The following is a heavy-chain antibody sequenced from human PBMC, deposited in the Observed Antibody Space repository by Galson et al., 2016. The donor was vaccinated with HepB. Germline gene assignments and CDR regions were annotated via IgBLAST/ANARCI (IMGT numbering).Heavy chain of an antibody. V-gene: IGHV3-15*01. Sequence: SLRLSCAGSGFTFTKAWLHWVRQAPGKGLEWVGRIKSKDDAETIDYAAPVTGRFTISRDDSKSMLYLKMNSLKTDDTAVYYCSTFPDYYDGTVYWGNSDVFDIWGPGTVVTVSS. J-gene: IGHJ3*02. CDR3: STFPDYYDGTVYWGNSDVFDI. D-gene: IGHD3-22*01. CDR1: GFTFTKAW. CDR2: IKSKDDAETI.